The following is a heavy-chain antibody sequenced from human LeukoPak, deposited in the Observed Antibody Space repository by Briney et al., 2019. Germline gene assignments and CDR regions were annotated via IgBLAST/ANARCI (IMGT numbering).Heavy chain of an antibody. J-gene: IGHJ6*02. CDR3: AKDYVAAVAGIVPYYYYGMDV. Sequence: GRSLRLSCAASVFTFSTYTMHWVRQAPGKGLEWVALISYDDGSNKYYADSVKGRFTISRDNSKNTLYLQMNSLRAEDTAVYYCAKDYVAAVAGIVPYYYYGMDVWGQGTTVTVSS. D-gene: IGHD6-19*01. CDR1: VFTFSTYT. V-gene: IGHV3-30-3*01. CDR2: ISYDDGSNK.